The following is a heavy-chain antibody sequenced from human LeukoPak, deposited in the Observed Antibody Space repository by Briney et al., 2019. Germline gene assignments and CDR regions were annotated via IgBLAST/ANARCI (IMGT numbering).Heavy chain of an antibody. D-gene: IGHD6-6*01. CDR3: ARGPETPYSSSLDY. CDR1: GYTFTSYD. Sequence: ASVKVSCKASGYTFTSYDINWVRQATGQGLEWMGWMNPNSGNTGYAQKFQGRVTITRNTSISTAYMELSSLRSEDPAVYYCARGPETPYSSSLDYWGQGTLVTVSS. V-gene: IGHV1-8*03. J-gene: IGHJ4*02. CDR2: MNPNSGNT.